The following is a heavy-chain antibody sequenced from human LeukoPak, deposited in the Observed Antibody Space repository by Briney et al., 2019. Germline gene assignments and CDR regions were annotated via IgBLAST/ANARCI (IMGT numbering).Heavy chain of an antibody. D-gene: IGHD1-1*01. CDR3: AKGWYNFDY. Sequence: SGGSLRLSCAASGFSFNDYGMSWVRQAPGKGLEWVSRISGSGGSTYYAGSVKGRFTISRDNSKNTLYLQMNSLRAEDTAVYFCAKGWYNFDYWGQGTLVTVSS. V-gene: IGHV3-23*01. CDR1: GFSFNDYG. J-gene: IGHJ4*02. CDR2: ISGSGGST.